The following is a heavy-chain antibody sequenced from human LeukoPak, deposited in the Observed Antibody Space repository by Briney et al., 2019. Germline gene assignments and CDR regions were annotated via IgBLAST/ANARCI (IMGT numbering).Heavy chain of an antibody. Sequence: GGSLRLSCAASGFTFSNAWMSWVRQAPGKGLGWVGRIKSKTDGGTIDYAAPVKGRFTISRDDSKNTMYLQINSLKTEDTAVYYCRRDGFSSMHWGQGTLVTVSS. CDR1: GFTFSNAW. D-gene: IGHD5-24*01. J-gene: IGHJ4*02. V-gene: IGHV3-15*01. CDR3: RRDGFSSMH. CDR2: IKSKTDGGTI.